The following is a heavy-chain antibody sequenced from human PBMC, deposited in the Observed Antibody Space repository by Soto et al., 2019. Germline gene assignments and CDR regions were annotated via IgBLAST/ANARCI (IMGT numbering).Heavy chain of an antibody. J-gene: IGHJ3*02. D-gene: IGHD6-13*01. Sequence: GGSLRLSCAASGFTFSSYSMNWVRQAPGKGLEWVSSISSSSSYIYYADSVKGRFTISRDNAKNSLYLQMNSLRAEDTAVYYCARPQTMIAAAGHDAFDIWGQGTMVTVSS. V-gene: IGHV3-21*01. CDR3: ARPQTMIAAAGHDAFDI. CDR1: GFTFSSYS. CDR2: ISSSSSYI.